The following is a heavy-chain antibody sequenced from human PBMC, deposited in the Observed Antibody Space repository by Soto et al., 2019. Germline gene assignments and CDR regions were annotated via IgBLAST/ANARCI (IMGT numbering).Heavy chain of an antibody. V-gene: IGHV4-34*01. CDR3: ARTSGSYQSIGYFDY. CDR1: VGSFSGYY. D-gene: IGHD1-26*01. Sequence: SETLSLTCAFYVGSFSGYYWSWIRQPPGKGLEWIGEINHSGSTNYNPSLKSRVTISVDTSKNQFSLKLSSVTAADTAVYYCARTSGSYQSIGYFDYWGQGTMVTVSS. CDR2: INHSGST. J-gene: IGHJ4*02.